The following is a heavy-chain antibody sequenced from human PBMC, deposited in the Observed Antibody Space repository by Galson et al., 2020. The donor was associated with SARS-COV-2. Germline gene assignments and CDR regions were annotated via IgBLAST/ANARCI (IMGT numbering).Heavy chain of an antibody. CDR2: INAGNGNT. CDR1: RYIFINYA. D-gene: IGHD3-22*01. J-gene: IGHJ4*02. V-gene: IGHV1-3*01. CDR3: ARDRGPYYFDSSGYYYLKPDY. Sequence: ASVKVSCQASRYIFINYAMHWVRQAPGQRLEWMGWINAGNGNTNYSQSFQGRVTFTRDTSASTAYMELSSLRSEDTAMYYCARDRGPYYFDSSGYYYLKPDYWGQGTLVTVSS.